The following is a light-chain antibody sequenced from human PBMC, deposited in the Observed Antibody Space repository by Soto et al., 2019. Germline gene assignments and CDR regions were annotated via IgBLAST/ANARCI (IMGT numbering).Light chain of an antibody. J-gene: IGLJ3*02. V-gene: IGLV2-14*01. CDR2: EVS. CDR3: SSYTSSNTWV. Sequence: QSALTQPASVSGSPGQSITISCTGTSSDIGAYNYVSWYQQYPGKAPKLMIFEVSNWPSGVSNRFSGSKSGNTASLTISGLQAEDEADYSCSSYTSSNTWVFGGWTKLTVL. CDR1: SSDIGAYNY.